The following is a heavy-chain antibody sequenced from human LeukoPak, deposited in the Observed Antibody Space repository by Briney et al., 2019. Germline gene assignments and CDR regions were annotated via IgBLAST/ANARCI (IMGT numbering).Heavy chain of an antibody. D-gene: IGHD6-19*01. CDR1: GYTLTELS. CDR3: ATQGAGWPLGFDY. J-gene: IGHJ4*02. V-gene: IGHV1-24*01. CDR2: FDPEDGET. Sequence: ASVEVSCKVSGYTLTELSMHWVRQAPGKGLEWMGGFDPEDGETIYAQKFQGRVTTTEDTSTDTAYMELSSLRSEDTAVYYCATQGAGWPLGFDYWGQGTLVTVSS.